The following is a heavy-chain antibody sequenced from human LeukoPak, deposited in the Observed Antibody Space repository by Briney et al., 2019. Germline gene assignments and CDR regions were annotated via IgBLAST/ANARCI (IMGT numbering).Heavy chain of an antibody. Sequence: ASVKVSCKASGYTFTSYGISWVRQAPGQGLEWMGWISAYNGNTNYAQKLQGRVTMTTGTSTSTAYMELRSLRSDDTAVYYCARGPHYYDSSGYYFDYWGQGTLVTVSA. CDR1: GYTFTSYG. CDR2: ISAYNGNT. CDR3: ARGPHYYDSSGYYFDY. D-gene: IGHD3-22*01. J-gene: IGHJ4*02. V-gene: IGHV1-18*01.